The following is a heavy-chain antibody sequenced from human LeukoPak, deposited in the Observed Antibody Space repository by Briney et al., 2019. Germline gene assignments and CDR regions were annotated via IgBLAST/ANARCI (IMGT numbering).Heavy chain of an antibody. CDR2: ISSNGGST. V-gene: IGHV3-64*01. J-gene: IGHJ3*02. CDR3: ARDAGRYCSSTSCYGGAFDI. D-gene: IGHD2-2*01. Sequence: GGSLRLSCAASGFTFSSYAMHWVRQAPGKGLEYVSAISSNGGSTYYANSVKGRFTISRDNSKNTLYLQMGSLRAEDMAVYYCARDAGRYCSSTSCYGGAFDIWGQGTMVTVSS. CDR1: GFTFSSYA.